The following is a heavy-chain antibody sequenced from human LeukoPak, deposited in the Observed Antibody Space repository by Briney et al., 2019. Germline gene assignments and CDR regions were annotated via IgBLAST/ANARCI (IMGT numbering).Heavy chain of an antibody. V-gene: IGHV3-48*03. Sequence: GGSLRLSCAASGFTFSSYEMNWVRQAPGKGLEWVSYISSSGSTIYYADSVKGRFTISRDNAKNSLYLQMNSLRAEDTAVYYCAELGITTIGGVWGKGTTVTISS. CDR1: GFTFSSYE. D-gene: IGHD3-10*02. CDR2: ISSSGSTI. CDR3: AELGITTIGGV. J-gene: IGHJ6*04.